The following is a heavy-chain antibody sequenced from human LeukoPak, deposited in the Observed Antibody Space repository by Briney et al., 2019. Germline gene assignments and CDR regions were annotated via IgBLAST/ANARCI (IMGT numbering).Heavy chain of an antibody. J-gene: IGHJ4*02. V-gene: IGHV4-34*01. CDR3: ARHLNSSYGIPYYFDY. D-gene: IGHD5-18*01. CDR1: GGSFSGYY. Sequence: SETLSLTCAVYGGSFSGYYWSGIRQPPAKGREWIGEINHSGSTNYNPSLTSRVTISVHTSKNQFSLKLSSVTAADTAVYYCARHLNSSYGIPYYFDYWGQGTLVTVSS. CDR2: INHSGST.